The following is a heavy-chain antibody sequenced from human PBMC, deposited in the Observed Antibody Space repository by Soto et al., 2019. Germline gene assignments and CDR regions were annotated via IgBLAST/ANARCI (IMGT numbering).Heavy chain of an antibody. Sequence: PGESLKISCKGSGYSFTSYWIGWVRQMPGKGLEWMGIIYPGDSDTRYSPSFQGQVTISADKSISTAYLQWSSLKASDTAMYYCARRADYCSSTSCYDYYYGMDVWGQGTTVTVSS. D-gene: IGHD2-2*01. J-gene: IGHJ6*02. CDR1: GYSFTSYW. V-gene: IGHV5-51*01. CDR2: IYPGDSDT. CDR3: ARRADYCSSTSCYDYYYGMDV.